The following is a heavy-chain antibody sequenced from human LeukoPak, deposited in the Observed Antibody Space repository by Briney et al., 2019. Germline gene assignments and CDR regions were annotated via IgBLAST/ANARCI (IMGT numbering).Heavy chain of an antibody. Sequence: GGSLRLSCEASGFTFSNYAMSWVRQAPGKGLEWVSGICGHGISIYYADSVKGRFTISRDNSQNTLYLQMNSLRAEDTAVYYCTKDPNGDYVGAFDPWGQGTLVTVSS. J-gene: IGHJ5*02. CDR3: TKDPNGDYVGAFDP. CDR2: ICGHGISI. D-gene: IGHD4-17*01. V-gene: IGHV3-23*01. CDR1: GFTFSNYA.